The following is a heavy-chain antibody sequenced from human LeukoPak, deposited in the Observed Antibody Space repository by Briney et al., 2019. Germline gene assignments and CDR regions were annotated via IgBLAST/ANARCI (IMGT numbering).Heavy chain of an antibody. CDR3: ASQTISSWSS. CDR1: GFTFSSYS. CDR2: ISSSSSYI. V-gene: IGHV3-21*01. Sequence: GGSLRLSCAASGFTFSSYSMNWVRQAPGKGLEWVSSISSSSSYIYYADSVKGRFTISRDNAKNSLYLQMSSLRAEDTAVYYCASQTISSWSSWGQGTMVTVSS. D-gene: IGHD6-13*01. J-gene: IGHJ3*01.